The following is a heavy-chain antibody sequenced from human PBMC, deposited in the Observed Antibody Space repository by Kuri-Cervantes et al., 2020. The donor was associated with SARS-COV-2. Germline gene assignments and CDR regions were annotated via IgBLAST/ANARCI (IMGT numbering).Heavy chain of an antibody. CDR3: TTDLPNPTYPRYYYYYYGMDV. D-gene: IGHD2-2*02. Sequence: GGSLRLSCAASGFTVSNAWISWVRQAPEKGLEWVGRTKSKTDGGTTDYAAPVKGRFTISRDDSKNTLYLQMNSLKTEDTAVYYCTTDLPNPTYPRYYYYYYGMDVWGQGTTVTVSS. CDR2: TKSKTDGGTT. V-gene: IGHV3-15*01. J-gene: IGHJ6*02. CDR1: GFTVSNAW.